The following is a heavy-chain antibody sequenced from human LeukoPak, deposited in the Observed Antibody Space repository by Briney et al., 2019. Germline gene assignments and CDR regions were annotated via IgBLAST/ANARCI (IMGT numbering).Heavy chain of an antibody. J-gene: IGHJ4*02. D-gene: IGHD6-6*01. Sequence: ASVKVSCKASGYTFTGYYIHWVRQAPGQGLEWMGRINPNSGGTNYAQKFQGRVTMTGDTPISTAYMELSGLRSDDTAVYYCASTPLQSSSSLFDYWGQGTLVTVSS. CDR3: ASTPLQSSSSLFDY. CDR1: GYTFTGYY. CDR2: INPNSGGT. V-gene: IGHV1-2*06.